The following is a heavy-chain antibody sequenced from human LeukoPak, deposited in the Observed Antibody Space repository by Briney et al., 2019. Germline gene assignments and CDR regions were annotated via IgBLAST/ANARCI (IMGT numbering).Heavy chain of an antibody. J-gene: IGHJ3*02. CDR2: IYTRGST. D-gene: IGHD2-15*01. CDR3: ARGRYCSADICSGGDAFDI. Sequence: PSETLSLTCTVSGGSINNYYWSWIRQPAGKGLEWIGRIYTRGSTNYNPSLKSRVTMSVDTSKNQFSLKLSSVTAADTAVYYCARGRYCSADICSGGDAFDIWGQGSMVSVSS. CDR1: GGSINNYY. V-gene: IGHV4-4*07.